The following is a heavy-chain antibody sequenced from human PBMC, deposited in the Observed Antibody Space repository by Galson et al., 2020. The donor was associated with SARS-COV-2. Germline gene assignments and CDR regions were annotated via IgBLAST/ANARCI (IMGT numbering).Heavy chain of an antibody. CDR2: IHSSGNT. D-gene: IGHD4-17*01. CDR3: ARTSSTATREYYFDY. Sequence: SETLSLTCTVSGDSISSDDFYWSWIRQTPGTGLEWIGDIHSSGNTYYNPSLMSRGTISVDTSKNQFSLRLSSVTAADTAGYFCARTSSTATREYYFDYWGRGTLVSVSS. CDR1: GDSISSDDFY. V-gene: IGHV4-30-4*01. J-gene: IGHJ4*02.